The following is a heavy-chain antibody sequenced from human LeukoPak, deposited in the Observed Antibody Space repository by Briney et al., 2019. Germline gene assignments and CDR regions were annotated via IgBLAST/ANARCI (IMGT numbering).Heavy chain of an antibody. Sequence: ASVKVSCKASGYTFTSYDINWVRQATGQGLEWMGWMNPNSGNTGYAQKFQGRVTMTRNTSISTAYMELSSLRSEDTAVYYCARGAPPFYEPDWYYYYMDVWGKGTTVTVSS. V-gene: IGHV1-8*01. D-gene: IGHD3-3*01. CDR3: ARGAPPFYEPDWYYYYMDV. J-gene: IGHJ6*03. CDR2: MNPNSGNT. CDR1: GYTFTSYD.